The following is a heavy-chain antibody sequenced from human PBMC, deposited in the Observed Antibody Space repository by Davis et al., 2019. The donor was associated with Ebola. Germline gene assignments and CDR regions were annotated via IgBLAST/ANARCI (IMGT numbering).Heavy chain of an antibody. Sequence: GESLKISCAASGFTFSSYAMSWVRQAPGKGLEWVSAIITGGSPNYADSVKGRFTISRDSSKTTLYLQMNNLRAEETALYYCAKQRGVGAIDYDYWGRGTVVTVSS. D-gene: IGHD1-26*01. V-gene: IGHV3-23*01. J-gene: IGHJ4*02. CDR2: IITGGSP. CDR1: GFTFSSYA. CDR3: AKQRGVGAIDYDY.